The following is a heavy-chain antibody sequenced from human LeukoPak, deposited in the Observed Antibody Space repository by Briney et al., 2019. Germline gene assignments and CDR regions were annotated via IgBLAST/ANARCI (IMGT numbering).Heavy chain of an antibody. CDR2: IKQDGSEK. J-gene: IGHJ6*02. V-gene: IGHV3-7*01. Sequence: GGSLRLSCAASGFTFSSYWMSWVRQAPGKGLEWVANIKQDGSEKYYVDSVKGRFTISRDNAKNSLYLQMNSLRAEDTAVYYCARDQPPMQWLAPSGYYYGMDVWGQGTTVTVSS. D-gene: IGHD6-19*01. CDR3: ARDQPPMQWLAPSGYYYGMDV. CDR1: GFTFSSYW.